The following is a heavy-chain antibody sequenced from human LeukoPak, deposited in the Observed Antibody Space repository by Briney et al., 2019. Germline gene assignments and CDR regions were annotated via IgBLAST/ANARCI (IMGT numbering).Heavy chain of an antibody. CDR2: INHSGST. CDR1: GGSISSGGYY. V-gene: IGHV4-39*07. Sequence: SETLSLTCTVSGGSISSGGYYWSWIRQPPGKGLEWIGEINHSGSTNYNPSLKSRVTISVDTSKNQFSLKLSSVTAADTAVYYCARARIVGAPSGWGQGTLVTVSS. CDR3: ARARIVGAPSG. D-gene: IGHD1-26*01. J-gene: IGHJ4*02.